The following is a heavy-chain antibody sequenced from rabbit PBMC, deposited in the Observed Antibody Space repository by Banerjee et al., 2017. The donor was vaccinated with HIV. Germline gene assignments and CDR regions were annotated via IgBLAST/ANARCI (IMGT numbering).Heavy chain of an antibody. CDR2: ICGGDGDT. V-gene: IGHV1S45*01. J-gene: IGHJ4*01. Sequence: QEQLEESGGDLVQPEGSLTLTCKASGLDFSSYWMCWVRQAPGKGLEWIACICGGDGDTYYATWAKGRFTISKTSSATVTLQMTSLTAADTATYFCARDLAGVIGWNFNLWGQGTLVTVS. CDR3: ARDLAGVIGWNFNL. CDR1: GLDFSSYW. D-gene: IGHD4-1*01.